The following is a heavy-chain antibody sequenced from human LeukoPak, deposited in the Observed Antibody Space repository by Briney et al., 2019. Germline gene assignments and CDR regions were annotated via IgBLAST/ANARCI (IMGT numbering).Heavy chain of an antibody. CDR3: ASGYGSGWHLFVDY. V-gene: IGHV3-53*01. D-gene: IGHD6-19*01. CDR1: GFTLSSNY. J-gene: IGHJ4*02. CDR2: IYRGGST. Sequence: GGSLRLSCAASGFTLSSNYIRWVRPDAGEGLGWDSVIYRGGSTCYAESVKGRFTISRDNSTNTLYLQMSSLRAEDTAVYYCASGYGSGWHLFVDYWGQGTLVTVSS.